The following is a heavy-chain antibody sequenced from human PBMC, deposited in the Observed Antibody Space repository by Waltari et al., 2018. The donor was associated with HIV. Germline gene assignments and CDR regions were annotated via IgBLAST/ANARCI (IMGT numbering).Heavy chain of an antibody. V-gene: IGHV3-15*01. CDR1: GLIFKNAW. Sequence: EVQLVESGGGLVKPGGSLRLSCAASGLIFKNAWMSWVRQAPGKGLEWVGRITSKADGGTTDYTAPVRGRFFVSRDDSENKVYLQMNSLQTADTAVYCCATGPFDYWGRGTLVTVSS. CDR2: ITSKADGGTT. J-gene: IGHJ4*02. CDR3: ATGPFDY.